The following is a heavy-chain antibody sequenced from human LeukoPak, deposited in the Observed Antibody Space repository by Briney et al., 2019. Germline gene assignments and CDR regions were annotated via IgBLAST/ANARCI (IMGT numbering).Heavy chain of an antibody. D-gene: IGHD3-10*01. V-gene: IGHV4-39*07. CDR1: GGSISSSSYY. Sequence: SETLSLTCTVSGGSISSSSYYWGWIRQPPGKGLEWIGSIHYSGSTYYNPSLKSRVTISVDTSKNQFSLRLSSVTAADTAVYYCARDVYYYGSGTYFFDYWGQGTLVTVSS. CDR2: IHYSGST. J-gene: IGHJ4*02. CDR3: ARDVYYYGSGTYFFDY.